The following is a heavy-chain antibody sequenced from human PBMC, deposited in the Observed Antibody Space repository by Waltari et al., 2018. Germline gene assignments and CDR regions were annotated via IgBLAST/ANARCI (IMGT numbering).Heavy chain of an antibody. CDR2: RRYDGSNK. CDR3: AAPSINWNYGGYFDL. Sequence: QVQLVESGGGVVQPGGSLSLSCAASGFTVSSYSMHWVRQAPGKGLEWVAFRRYDGSNKYYADSVKGRFTISRDNSKNTLYLQMNSLRAEDTAVYYCAAPSINWNYGGYFDLWGRGTLVTVSS. CDR1: GFTVSSYS. J-gene: IGHJ2*01. V-gene: IGHV3-30*02. D-gene: IGHD1-7*01.